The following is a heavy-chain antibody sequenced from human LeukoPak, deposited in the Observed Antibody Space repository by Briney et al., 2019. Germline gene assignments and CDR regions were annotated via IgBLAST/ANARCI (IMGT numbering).Heavy chain of an antibody. CDR3: ARALPHRRLMDTTMEQHWFDP. D-gene: IGHD5-18*01. CDR1: GYTFTSYG. CDR2: ISAYNGNT. Sequence: ASVKVSCKASGYTFTSYGISWVRQAPGQGLEWMGWISAYNGNTNYAQKFQGRVTMTRDTSISTAYMELRSLRSEDTAVYYCARALPHRRLMDTTMEQHWFDPWGQGTLVTVSS. J-gene: IGHJ5*02. V-gene: IGHV1-18*01.